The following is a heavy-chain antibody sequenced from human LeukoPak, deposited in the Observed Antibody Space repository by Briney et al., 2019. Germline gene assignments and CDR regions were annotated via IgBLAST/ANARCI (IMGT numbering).Heavy chain of an antibody. D-gene: IGHD6-19*01. CDR1: GFTFSSYA. J-gene: IGHJ4*02. CDR3: ARALYSSGPFDY. Sequence: PGGSLRLSCAASGFTFSSYAMHWVRQAPGKGLEWVAVISYDGSNKYYADSVKGRFTISRDNFKNTLYLQMNSLRTEDTAMYYCARALYSSGPFDYWGQGTLVTVSS. V-gene: IGHV3-30-3*01. CDR2: ISYDGSNK.